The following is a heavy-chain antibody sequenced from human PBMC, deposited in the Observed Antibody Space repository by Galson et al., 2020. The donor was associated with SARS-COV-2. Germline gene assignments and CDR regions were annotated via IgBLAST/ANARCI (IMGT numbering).Heavy chain of an antibody. D-gene: IGHD5-18*01. Sequence: GGSLRLSCAASGFTFSSYAMHWVRQAPGKGLEWVAVISYDGRNKYYADSVKGRFTISRDNSKNTLYLQMNSLRAEDTAVYYCASSNTAMVIYYYYGMDVWGQGTTVTVSS. CDR2: ISYDGRNK. CDR1: GFTFSSYA. V-gene: IGHV3-30*04. CDR3: ASSNTAMVIYYYYGMDV. J-gene: IGHJ6*02.